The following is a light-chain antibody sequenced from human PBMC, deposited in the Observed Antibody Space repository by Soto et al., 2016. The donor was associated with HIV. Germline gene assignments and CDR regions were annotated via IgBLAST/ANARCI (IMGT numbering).Light chain of an antibody. CDR2: DDS. J-gene: IGLJ3*02. CDR1: NIGIKS. V-gene: IGLV3-21*03. Sequence: SYELTQPPSVSVAPGKTARIACGGKNIGIKSVHWYQQKPGQAPVLVVYDDSARPSGVPERFSGSNGGNAATLTISRVEAGDEADYYCQVWDSSSDHWVFGGGTKLTVL. CDR3: QVWDSSSDHWV.